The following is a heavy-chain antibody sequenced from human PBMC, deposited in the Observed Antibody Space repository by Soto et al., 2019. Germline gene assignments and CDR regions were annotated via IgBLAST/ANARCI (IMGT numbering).Heavy chain of an antibody. CDR1: GFTFSSYG. CDR2: ISYDGSNK. J-gene: IGHJ4*02. CDR3: AKDASSSGYFDY. V-gene: IGHV3-30*18. D-gene: IGHD3-22*01. Sequence: VQLVESGGGVVQPGRSLRLSCAASGFTFSSYGMHWVRQAPGKGLEWVAVISYDGSNKYYADSVKGRFTISRDNSKNTLYLQMNSLRAEDTAVYYCAKDASSSGYFDYWGQGTLVTVSS.